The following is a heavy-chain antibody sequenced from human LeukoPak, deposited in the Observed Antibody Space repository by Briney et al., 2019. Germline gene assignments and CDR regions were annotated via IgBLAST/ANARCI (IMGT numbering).Heavy chain of an antibody. Sequence: PGGSLRLSCAASGFTFSSCVMSWVRQAPGKGLEWVSTITGTGGSRYYADSVKGRFTISRDNSKNTLYLQLSSLRAEDTAVYYCASGSRSAGVDYNYGMDVWGQGTTVTVSS. CDR2: ITGTGGSR. V-gene: IGHV3-23*01. D-gene: IGHD2-15*01. CDR3: ASGSRSAGVDYNYGMDV. CDR1: GFTFSSCV. J-gene: IGHJ6*02.